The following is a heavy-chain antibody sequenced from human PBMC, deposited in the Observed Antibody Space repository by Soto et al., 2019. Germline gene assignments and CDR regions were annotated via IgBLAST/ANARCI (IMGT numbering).Heavy chain of an antibody. J-gene: IGHJ6*02. V-gene: IGHV3-23*01. CDR3: AKARRHMDEFGAGGLYYYAMDV. CDR2: ISGSGGST. D-gene: IGHD3-10*01. CDR1: GFTFSSYA. Sequence: EVQLLESGGGLVQPGGSLRLSCAASGFTFSSYAMSWVRQAPGKGLEWVSDISGSGGSTYYADSVKGRFTISRDNSKDTLFLQMNSLRAEDTALYNCAKARRHMDEFGAGGLYYYAMDVWGQGTTVTVSS.